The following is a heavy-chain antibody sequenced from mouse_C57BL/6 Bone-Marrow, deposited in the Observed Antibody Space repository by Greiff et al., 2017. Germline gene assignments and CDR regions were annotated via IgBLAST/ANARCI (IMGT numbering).Heavy chain of an antibody. V-gene: IGHV1-81*01. CDR1: GYTFTSYG. J-gene: IGHJ1*03. CDR3: ASSYYYYRYFDV. CDR2: IYPRSGNT. D-gene: IGHD1-1*01. Sequence: QVQLQQSGAELARPGASVKLSCKASGYTFTSYGISWVKQRTGQGLEWIGEIYPRSGNTYYNEKFKGKATLTADKSSSTAYMELRSLTSEDSAVYFCASSYYYYRYFDVWGTGTTVTVSS.